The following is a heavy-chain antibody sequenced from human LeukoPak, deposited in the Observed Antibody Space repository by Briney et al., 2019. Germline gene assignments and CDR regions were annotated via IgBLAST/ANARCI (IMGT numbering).Heavy chain of an antibody. V-gene: IGHV4-59*01. J-gene: IGHJ4*02. CDR3: ARGPYSGSYEFDY. Sequence: PSETLSLTCTVSGGSISSYYWSWIRQPPGKGLGWIGYIYYSGSTNYNPSLKSRVTISVDTSKNQFSLKLSSVTAADTAVYYCARGPYSGSYEFDYWGQGTLVTVSS. D-gene: IGHD1-26*01. CDR1: GGSISSYY. CDR2: IYYSGST.